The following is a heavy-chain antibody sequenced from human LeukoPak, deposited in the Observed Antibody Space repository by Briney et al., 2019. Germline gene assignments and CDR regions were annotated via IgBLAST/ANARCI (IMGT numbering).Heavy chain of an antibody. J-gene: IGHJ4*02. Sequence: PSETLSLTCAVYGGSFSGYYWSWIRLPPGKGLEWIGEVNHSGSTNYNPSLKSRVTISVDTSKNQFSLKLSSVTAADTAVYYCARTKMATFDYWGQGTLVTVSS. CDR2: VNHSGST. D-gene: IGHD5-24*01. V-gene: IGHV4-34*01. CDR1: GGSFSGYY. CDR3: ARTKMATFDY.